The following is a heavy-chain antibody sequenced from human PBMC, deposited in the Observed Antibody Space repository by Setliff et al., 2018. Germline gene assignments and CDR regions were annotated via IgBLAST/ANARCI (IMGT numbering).Heavy chain of an antibody. CDR2: ISAYNGNT. D-gene: IGHD6-13*01. CDR3: ARVGSSSWLHPDVYYYYGMDV. J-gene: IGHJ6*02. CDR1: GYTFTSYG. Sequence: ASVKVSCKASGYTFTSYGISWVRQAPGQGLEWMGWISAYNGNTNYAQKLQGRVTMTTDTSTSTAYMELRSLRPDDTAVYYCARVGSSSWLHPDVYYYYGMDVWGQGTTVTVSS. V-gene: IGHV1-18*01.